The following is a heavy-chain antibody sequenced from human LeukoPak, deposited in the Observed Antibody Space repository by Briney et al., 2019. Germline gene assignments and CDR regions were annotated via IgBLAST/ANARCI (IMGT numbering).Heavy chain of an antibody. CDR1: GGSISSGGYY. J-gene: IGHJ6*02. CDR2: IYYSGST. CDR3: ARDLIVVVPAATYYYGMDV. D-gene: IGHD2-2*01. V-gene: IGHV4-31*03. Sequence: SETLSLTCTVSGGSISSGGYYWSWIRQHPGEGLEWIGYIYYSGSTYYNPSLKSRVTISVDTSKNQFSLKLSSVTAADTAVYYCARDLIVVVPAATYYYGMDVWGQGTTVTVSS.